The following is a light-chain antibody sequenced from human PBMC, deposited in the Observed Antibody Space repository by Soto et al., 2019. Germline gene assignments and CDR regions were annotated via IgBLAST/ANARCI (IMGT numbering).Light chain of an antibody. CDR1: TGAVTSGHY. CDR3: LLSYGGGYV. Sequence: QAVVTQEPSLTVSPGGTVTLTCGSSTGAVTSGHYPYWFQQKPGQAPRTLIYDTSNKHSWTPARFSGSLLGGKGALTLSGAQPEDEAEYYCLLSYGGGYVFRTGTKVTVL. J-gene: IGLJ1*01. V-gene: IGLV7-46*01. CDR2: DTS.